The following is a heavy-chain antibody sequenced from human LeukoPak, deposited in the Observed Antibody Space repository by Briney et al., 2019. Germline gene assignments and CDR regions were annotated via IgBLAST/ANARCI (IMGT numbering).Heavy chain of an antibody. CDR1: GGSISSYY. CDR2: IWNSGSTNY. D-gene: IGHD3-22*01. Sequence: SETLSLTCTVSGGSISSYYWSWIRQPPGKGLEWIGYIWNSGSTNYNYNPSLKSRVTISVDTSKNQFSLKLSSVTAADTAVYYCARSYYYDSSGPIPLSLGAFDIWGQGTMVTVSS. CDR3: ARSYYYDSSGPIPLSLGAFDI. J-gene: IGHJ3*02. V-gene: IGHV4-59*08.